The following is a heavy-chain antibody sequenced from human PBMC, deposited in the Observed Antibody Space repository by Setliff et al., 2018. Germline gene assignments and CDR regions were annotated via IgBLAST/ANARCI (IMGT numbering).Heavy chain of an antibody. CDR1: GFVLGNYG. D-gene: IGHD2-15*01. CDR3: AKGDTPLSVFLISG. CDR2: TKQDGSEK. J-gene: IGHJ1*01. V-gene: IGHV3-7*01. Sequence: GGSLKISCAASGFVLGNYGIHWVRQAQGKRREWVANTKQDGSEKYYVDSVKGRFTISRDNSKNALYLQMNSLSAEATAVYYCAKGDTPLSVFLISGWGQGTRVTVSS.